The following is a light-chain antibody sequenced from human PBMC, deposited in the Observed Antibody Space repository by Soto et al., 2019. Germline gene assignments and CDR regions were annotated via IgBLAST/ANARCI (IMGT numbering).Light chain of an antibody. V-gene: IGKV1-5*03. CDR2: KAS. Sequence: DIPMTQSPSTLSASVGDRVTITCRASQSISSWLAWYQQKPGKAPKRLIYKASTLESGIPSRFSGGGSGTEFTLTISSLQLDDFATYYCQQYDIFSLTFGGGTKVEVK. J-gene: IGKJ4*01. CDR3: QQYDIFSLT. CDR1: QSISSW.